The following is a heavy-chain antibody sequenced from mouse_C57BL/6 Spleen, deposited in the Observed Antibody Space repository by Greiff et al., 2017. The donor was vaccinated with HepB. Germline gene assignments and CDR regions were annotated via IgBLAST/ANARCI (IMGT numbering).Heavy chain of an antibody. V-gene: IGHV1-76*01. CDR1: GYTFTDYY. J-gene: IGHJ2*01. Sequence: VQLQQSGAELVRPGASVKLSCKASGYTFTDYYINWVKQRPGQGLEWIARIYPGSGNTYYNEKFKGKATLTAEKSSSTAYMQLSSLTSEDSAVYFCARSHGSSSYFDYWGQGTTLTVSS. CDR2: IYPGSGNT. CDR3: ARSHGSSSYFDY. D-gene: IGHD1-1*01.